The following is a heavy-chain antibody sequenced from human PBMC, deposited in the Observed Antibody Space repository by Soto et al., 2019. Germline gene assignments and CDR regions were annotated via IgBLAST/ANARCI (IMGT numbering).Heavy chain of an antibody. CDR3: ARDLNSDTSMVPYSYYATHV. V-gene: IGHV3-30-3*01. CDR1: GFTFSSYA. CDR2: ISYDGSNK. J-gene: IGHJ6*02. D-gene: IGHD5-18*01. Sequence: RRLSCAASGFTFSSYAMHWVRQAPGKGLEWVAVISYDGSNKYYADSVKGRFTISRDNYKNTLYLQMNSLRAEDTAVYYCARDLNSDTSMVPYSYYATHVRCQGTTVTVSS.